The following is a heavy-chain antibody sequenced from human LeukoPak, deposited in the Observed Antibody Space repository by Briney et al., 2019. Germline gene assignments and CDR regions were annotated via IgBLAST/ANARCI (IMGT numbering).Heavy chain of an antibody. J-gene: IGHJ4*02. CDR2: ISYDGSNK. CDR1: GFTFSSYA. V-gene: IGHV3-30-3*01. D-gene: IGHD6-19*01. Sequence: PGGSLRLSCAASGFTFSSYAMHWVRQAPGKGLEWVAVISYDGSNKYYADSVKGRFTISRDNSKNTLYLQMKSLRAEDTAVYYCARVSGWYSTLFDYWGQGTLVTVSS. CDR3: ARVSGWYSTLFDY.